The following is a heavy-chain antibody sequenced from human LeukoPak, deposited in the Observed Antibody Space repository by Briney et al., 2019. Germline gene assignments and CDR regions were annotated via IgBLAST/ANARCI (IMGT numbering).Heavy chain of an antibody. D-gene: IGHD3-10*01. J-gene: IGHJ4*02. CDR3: AKGMVRGVTPTIICDY. CDR2: ISGSGGST. V-gene: IGHV3-23*01. CDR1: GFTFSSYA. Sequence: PGGSLRLSCAASGFTFSSYAMSWVRQAPGKGLEWVSAISGSGGSTYYADSVKGRFTISRDNSKNTLYLQMNSLRAEDTAVYYCAKGMVRGVTPTIICDYWGQGTLVTVSS.